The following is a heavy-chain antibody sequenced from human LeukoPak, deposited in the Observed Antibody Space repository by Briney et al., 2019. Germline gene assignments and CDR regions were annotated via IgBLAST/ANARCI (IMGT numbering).Heavy chain of an antibody. J-gene: IGHJ6*03. CDR1: GFTFSDYY. CDR2: ISSSGSTI. D-gene: IGHD3-3*01. CDR3: ARLGIFGVLGGPPYHYYRDV. V-gene: IGHV3-11*04. Sequence: GGPLRLSCVASGFTFSDYYMSWIRQATGKGLEWLSYISSSGSTIYYGDSVKGRFTISRDNAKNSLYLQMDSLRAEDTAVYNCARLGIFGVLGGPPYHYYRDVWGKGTTVTVSS.